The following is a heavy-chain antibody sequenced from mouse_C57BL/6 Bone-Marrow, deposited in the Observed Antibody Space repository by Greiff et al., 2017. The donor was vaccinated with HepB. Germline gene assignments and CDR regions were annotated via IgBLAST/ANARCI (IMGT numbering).Heavy chain of an antibody. D-gene: IGHD2-1*01. CDR1: GYTFTSYW. Sequence: QVQLQQPGAELVMPGASVKLSCKASGYTFTSYWMHWVKQRPGQGLEWIGEIDPSDSYTNYNQKFKGKSTLTVDKSSSTAYMQLSSLTSEDSAVYYCARAIYYGNSQGYWGQGTTLTVSS. J-gene: IGHJ2*01. CDR2: IDPSDSYT. CDR3: ARAIYYGNSQGY. V-gene: IGHV1-69*01.